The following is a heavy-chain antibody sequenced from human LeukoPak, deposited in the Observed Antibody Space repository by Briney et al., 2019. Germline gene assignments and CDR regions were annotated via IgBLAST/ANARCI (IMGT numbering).Heavy chain of an antibody. CDR1: GYTFTNYW. J-gene: IGHJ4*02. CDR2: MYPGDSDT. D-gene: IGHD3-10*01. CDR3: AASTYGSGAYVGFDS. V-gene: IGHV5-51*01. Sequence: GESLKISCKASGYTFTNYWIGWVRQMPGKGLEWVGIMYPGDSDTRYSPSFQGQVTISADKSISTAYLQWSSLKASDTAMYYCAASTYGSGAYVGFDSWGQGTLVTVSS.